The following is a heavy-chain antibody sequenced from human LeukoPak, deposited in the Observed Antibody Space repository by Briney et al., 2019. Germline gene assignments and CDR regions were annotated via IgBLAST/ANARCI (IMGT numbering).Heavy chain of an antibody. CDR3: ARGGIAAAGTDPDFYYYYYMDV. J-gene: IGHJ6*03. CDR1: GYTFTSYD. V-gene: IGHV1-8*03. Sequence: ASVKVSCKASGYTFTSYDINWVRQATGQGLEWMGWMNPNSGNTGYAQKFQGRVTITRNTSISTAYMELSSLRSEDTAVYYCARGGIAAAGTDPDFYYYYYMDVWGKGTTVTVSS. D-gene: IGHD6-13*01. CDR2: MNPNSGNT.